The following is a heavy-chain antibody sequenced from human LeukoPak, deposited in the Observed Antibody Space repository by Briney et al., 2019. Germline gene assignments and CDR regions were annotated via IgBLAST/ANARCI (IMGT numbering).Heavy chain of an antibody. D-gene: IGHD5-12*01. J-gene: IGHJ6*03. CDR1: GFTFSSYG. CDR2: IRYGGSNK. Sequence: GGSLRLSCAASGFTFSSYGMHWVRQAPGKGLEWVAFIRYGGSNKYYADSVKGRFTISRDNSKNTLYLQMKSLRAEDTAVYYCAKGGGYEAQYYYYYLDVWGKGTTVTISS. V-gene: IGHV3-30*02. CDR3: AKGGGYEAQYYYYYLDV.